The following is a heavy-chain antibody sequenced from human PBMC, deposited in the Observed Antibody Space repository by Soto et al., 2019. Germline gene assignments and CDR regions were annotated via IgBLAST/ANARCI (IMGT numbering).Heavy chain of an antibody. CDR2: IYYSGST. Sequence: QVQLQESGPGLVKPSQTLSLTCTVSGGSISSGGYYWSWIRQHPGKGLEWIGYIYYSGSTYYNPSLKSRVTISVDTTKDQFSLKLSSVTAADTAVYYCARGSGILNWFDPWGQGTLVTVSS. J-gene: IGHJ5*02. V-gene: IGHV4-31*03. CDR1: GGSISSGGYY. D-gene: IGHD1-1*01. CDR3: ARGSGILNWFDP.